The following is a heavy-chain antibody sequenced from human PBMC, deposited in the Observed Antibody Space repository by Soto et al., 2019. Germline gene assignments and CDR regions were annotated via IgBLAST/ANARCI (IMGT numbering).Heavy chain of an antibody. D-gene: IGHD6-19*01. CDR2: IKQDGSEK. J-gene: IGHJ6*02. V-gene: IGHV3-7*01. CDR1: GFTFSSYW. CDR3: ARVYPGSGWAYHYYGMDV. Sequence: EVHLVESGGGLVQPGGSLRLSCVASGFTFSSYWMSWVRQAPGKGLEWVANIKQDGSEKYYVDSVKDRFTISRDNAKNSLYLQMNSLRAEDSAVYYCARVYPGSGWAYHYYGMDVWGQGTTVTVSS.